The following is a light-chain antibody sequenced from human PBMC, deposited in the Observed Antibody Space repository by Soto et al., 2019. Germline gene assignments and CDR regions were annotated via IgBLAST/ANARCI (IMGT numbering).Light chain of an antibody. CDR2: GNN. Sequence: QRVLTQPPSAYGTPGQTITISCSRGSYNIGINTVSWYEHLPGTAPRLLIYGNNQRPSGVPDRFSGSKSGTSASLAISGLQSEDEAHYYCATWDDSLDVHVFGTGTKLTVL. CDR1: SYNIGINT. V-gene: IGLV1-44*01. J-gene: IGLJ1*01. CDR3: ATWDDSLDVHV.